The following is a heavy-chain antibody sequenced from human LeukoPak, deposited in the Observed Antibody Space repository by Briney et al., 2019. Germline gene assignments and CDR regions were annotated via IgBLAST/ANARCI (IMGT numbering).Heavy chain of an antibody. CDR3: AREASSVVDTAMVIFDY. CDR2: ISGSGGST. J-gene: IGHJ4*02. D-gene: IGHD5-18*01. Sequence: PGGSLRLSCAASGFTFSSYAMSWVRQAPGKGLEWVSAISGSGGSTYYADSVKGRFTISRDNAKNSLYLQMNSLRAEDTAVYYCAREASSVVDTAMVIFDYWGQGTLVTVSS. V-gene: IGHV3-23*01. CDR1: GFTFSSYA.